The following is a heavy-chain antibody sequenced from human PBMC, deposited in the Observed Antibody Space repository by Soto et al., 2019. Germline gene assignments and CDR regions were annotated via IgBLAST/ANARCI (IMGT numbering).Heavy chain of an antibody. J-gene: IGHJ4*02. D-gene: IGHD2-15*01. CDR3: AREGSGINYFDY. CDR1: GGSINTGGYY. V-gene: IGHV4-31*03. Sequence: SSETLSLTCTVSGGSINTGGYYWSWIRQHPGKGLEWIGYIYYSGSTYYNPSLKSRVTITVDTSKNQFSLKLSSVTAADTAVYYCAREGSGINYFDYWGQGTLVTVSS. CDR2: IYYSGST.